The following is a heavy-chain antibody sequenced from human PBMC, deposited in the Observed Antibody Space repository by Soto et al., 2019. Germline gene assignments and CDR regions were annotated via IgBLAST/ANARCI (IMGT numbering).Heavy chain of an antibody. V-gene: IGHV4-4*02. CDR1: GDSINNNKW. CDR3: ATAFGGWPPDS. CDR2: IYHDGST. J-gene: IGHJ4*02. Sequence: PSETLSLTCAVSGDSINNNKWWTWVRQPPGKGLEWIGEIYHDGSTHYNPSLKSRLIISVDKSKNQFSLRLTSVTAADTAVYYCATAFGGWPPDSWGQGTLVTVSS. D-gene: IGHD6-19*01.